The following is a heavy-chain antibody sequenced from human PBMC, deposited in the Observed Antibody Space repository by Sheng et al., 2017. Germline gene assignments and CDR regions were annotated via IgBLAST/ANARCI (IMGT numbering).Heavy chain of an antibody. CDR3: AKYGNTWYFDY. Sequence: QVQLQESGPGLVKPSETLSLTCTVSGGSISSYYWSWIRQPPGKGLEWIGLYLLQWEHQLQPSLKSRVTMSTDTSKNQFSLKLSSVTAADTAVYYCAKYGNTWYFDYWGQGTLVTGLL. CDR1: GGSISSYY. J-gene: IGHJ4*02. CDR2: LLQWEH. D-gene: IGHD3-10*01. V-gene: IGHV4-59*01.